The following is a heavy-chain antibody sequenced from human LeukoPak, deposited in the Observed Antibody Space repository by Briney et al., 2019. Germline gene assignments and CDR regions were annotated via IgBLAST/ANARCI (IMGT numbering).Heavy chain of an antibody. Sequence: PGGSLRLSCAASGFTFSSYSMNWVRQAPGKELEWVSYISSSSSTIYYADSVKGRFTISRDNAKNSLYLQMNSLRAEDTAVYYCARAPGAGSYYGETLDYWGQGTLVTVSS. CDR1: GFTFSSYS. D-gene: IGHD1-26*01. CDR2: ISSSSSTI. V-gene: IGHV3-48*01. CDR3: ARAPGAGSYYGETLDY. J-gene: IGHJ4*02.